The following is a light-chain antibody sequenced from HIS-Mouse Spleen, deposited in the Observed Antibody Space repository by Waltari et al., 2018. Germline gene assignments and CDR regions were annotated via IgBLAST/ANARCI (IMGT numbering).Light chain of an antibody. CDR3: SSYTSSSTV. J-gene: IGLJ1*01. CDR1: SRDVGSYNR. CDR2: EVS. V-gene: IGLV2-18*02. Sequence: QSALTQPPSVSGSPGQSATISCTGTSRDVGSYNRVSWYQQPPGTAPKLMIYEVSNRPSGVPDRFSGSKSGNTASLTISGLQAEDEADYYCSSYTSSSTVFGTGTKVTVL.